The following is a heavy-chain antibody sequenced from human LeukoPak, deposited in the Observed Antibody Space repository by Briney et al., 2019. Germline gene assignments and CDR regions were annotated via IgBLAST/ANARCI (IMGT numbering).Heavy chain of an antibody. V-gene: IGHV4-39*01. Sequence: SETLSLTCTVSGGSISSSSYYWGWIRQPPGKGLEWIGSIYYSGSTYYNPSLKSRVSISIDTSKNQFSLNLSSVTAADTAVYYCARHGGYYFDYWGQGTLVTVSS. CDR3: ARHGGYYFDY. J-gene: IGHJ4*02. CDR1: GGSISSSSYY. D-gene: IGHD3-10*01. CDR2: IYYSGST.